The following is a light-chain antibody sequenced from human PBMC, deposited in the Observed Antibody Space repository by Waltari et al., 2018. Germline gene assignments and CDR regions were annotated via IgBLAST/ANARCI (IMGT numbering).Light chain of an antibody. CDR3: QAWDSSTAVV. J-gene: IGLJ2*01. Sequence: SYELTQPPSVSVSPGQTASITCSGDKLGDKYVCWYQQKPGQSPVLVIYQDSKRPSGIPGRFSVSNSGNTATLTISGTQAMDEADYYCQAWDSSTAVVFGGGTKLTVL. CDR1: KLGDKY. V-gene: IGLV3-1*01. CDR2: QDS.